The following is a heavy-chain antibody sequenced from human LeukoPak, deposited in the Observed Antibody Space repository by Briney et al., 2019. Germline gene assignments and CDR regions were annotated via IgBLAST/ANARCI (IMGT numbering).Heavy chain of an antibody. CDR3: ARGGDMVRGVMGYYYYGMDV. CDR2: IKQDGSEK. V-gene: IGHV3-7*04. J-gene: IGHJ6*02. D-gene: IGHD3-10*01. Sequence: GGSLRLSCAASGFXFSSYWISWVRQAPGKGLEWVANIKQDGSEKYYVDSVKGRFTISRDNAKNSLYLQMNSLRAEDTAEYYCARGGDMVRGVMGYYYYGMDVWGQGTTVTVSS. CDR1: GFXFSSYW.